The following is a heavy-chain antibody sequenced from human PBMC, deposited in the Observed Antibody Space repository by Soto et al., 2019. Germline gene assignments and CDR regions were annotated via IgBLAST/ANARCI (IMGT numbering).Heavy chain of an antibody. J-gene: IGHJ6*02. CDR3: AGGYSSSWYQDYYYGMDV. D-gene: IGHD6-13*01. CDR2: IYHSGST. V-gene: IGHV4-38-2*01. CDR1: GYSISSGYY. Sequence: PSETLSLTCAVSGYSISSGYYWGWTRQPPGKGLEWIGSIYHSGSTYYNPSLKSRVTISVDTSKNQFSLKLSSVTAADTAVYYCAGGYSSSWYQDYYYGMDVWGQGTTVTVSS.